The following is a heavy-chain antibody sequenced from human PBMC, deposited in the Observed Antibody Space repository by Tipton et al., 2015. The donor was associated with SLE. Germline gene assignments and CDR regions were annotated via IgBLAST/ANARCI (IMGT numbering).Heavy chain of an antibody. CDR2: IYYTGTAT. J-gene: IGHJ5*02. D-gene: IGHD5-18*01. V-gene: IGHV4-39*07. CDR3: ARLHGYSYGLNWFDP. Sequence: TLSLTCTVSGGSVSSSSKYWAWIRQPPGKGLEWIGSIYYTGTATYYNSFLKSRVTMSVDTSKNQFSLRLTSVIAADTAVYYCARLHGYSYGLNWFDPWGQGILISVSS. CDR1: GGSVSSSSKY.